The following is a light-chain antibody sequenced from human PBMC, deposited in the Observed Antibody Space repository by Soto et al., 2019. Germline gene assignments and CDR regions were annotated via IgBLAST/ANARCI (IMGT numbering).Light chain of an antibody. J-gene: IGKJ2*01. Sequence: ENVLTQSPGTLSLSPGERATLSCRASQSVTSSYLAWYQQKPGQAPRLLIYSASSRATGVPDRFSGSGSATDFTLTISRVEPEDFAVYYCHQYGSSRNTFGQGTKVDIK. CDR2: SAS. CDR3: HQYGSSRNT. CDR1: QSVTSSY. V-gene: IGKV3-20*01.